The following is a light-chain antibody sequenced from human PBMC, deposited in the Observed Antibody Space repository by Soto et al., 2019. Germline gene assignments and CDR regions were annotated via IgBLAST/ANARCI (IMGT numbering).Light chain of an antibody. CDR3: QLSDNSLYP. J-gene: IGKJ2*01. V-gene: IGKV1-39*01. CDR1: QNINSY. Sequence: DIQMTQSPSSLSASVGDRVTITCRASQNINSYLNWYQQKPGRAPKLLIYAAFNLQTGVPSRFSGSGSGTDFTLTISSLQPEDFASYYCQLSDNSLYPVGQGTKLQIK. CDR2: AAF.